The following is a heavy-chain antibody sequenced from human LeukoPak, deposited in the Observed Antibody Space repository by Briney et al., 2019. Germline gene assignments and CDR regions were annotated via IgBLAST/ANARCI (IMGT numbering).Heavy chain of an antibody. CDR3: AREASSSVRAFDI. D-gene: IGHD6-13*01. CDR1: GFTFSSYS. CDR2: VSSSSSYI. Sequence: PGGSLRLSCAASGFTFSSYSMNWVRQAPGKGLEWVSSVSSSSSYIYYADSVKGRFTISRDNAKNSLYLQMNSLRAEDTAVYYCAREASSSVRAFDIWGQGTMVTVSS. J-gene: IGHJ3*02. V-gene: IGHV3-21*01.